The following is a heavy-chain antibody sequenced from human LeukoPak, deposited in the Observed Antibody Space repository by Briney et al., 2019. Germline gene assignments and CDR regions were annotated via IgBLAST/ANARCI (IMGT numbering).Heavy chain of an antibody. Sequence: GGSLRLSCAASGFTFDDYAMHWVRQAPGKGLEWVSGISWNSGSIGYADSVKGRFTISRDNAKNSLYLQMNSLRAEDTALYYCARGATVTTYYYSMDVWGQGTTVTVSS. J-gene: IGHJ6*02. CDR2: ISWNSGSI. V-gene: IGHV3-9*01. CDR3: ARGATVTTYYYSMDV. CDR1: GFTFDDYA. D-gene: IGHD4-11*01.